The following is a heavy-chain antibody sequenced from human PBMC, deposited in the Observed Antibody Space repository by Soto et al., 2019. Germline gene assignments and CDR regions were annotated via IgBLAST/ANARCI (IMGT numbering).Heavy chain of an antibody. Sequence: QVPLQQSGPGLVKPSQTLSLTCAISGDSVSSNSTAWNWIRQSPSRGLEWLGRTYYRSKYYNDYSGSCKSHITINPCTAKILHSPPPNSVNSEYTAVYYCARGTIGVAGTGVFAFWGQGTRGTVSS. J-gene: IGHJ4*02. D-gene: IGHD6-13*01. V-gene: IGHV6-1*01. CDR2: TYYRSKYYN. CDR3: ARGTIGVAGTGVFAF. CDR1: GDSVSSNSTA.